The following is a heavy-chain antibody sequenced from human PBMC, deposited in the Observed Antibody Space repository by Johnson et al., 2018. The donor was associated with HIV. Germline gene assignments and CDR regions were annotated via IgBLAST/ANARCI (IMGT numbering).Heavy chain of an antibody. V-gene: IGHV3-15*01. CDR2: IKSKTDGGTT. CDR1: GFTFSNAW. D-gene: IGHD5-18*01. Sequence: VQLVESGGGLVKPGGSLRLSCAASGFTFSNAWMSWVRQAPGKGLEWVGRIKSKTDGGTTDYAAPVKGRFTISRDDSKNTAYLQMNSLKTEDTAVYYCAKVPEYSYGSGAFDIWGQGTMVTVSS. CDR3: AKVPEYSYGSGAFDI. J-gene: IGHJ3*02.